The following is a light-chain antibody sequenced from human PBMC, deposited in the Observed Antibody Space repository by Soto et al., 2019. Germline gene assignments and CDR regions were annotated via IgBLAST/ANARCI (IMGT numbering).Light chain of an antibody. CDR2: DVS. CDR1: SSDVGGYDY. CDR3: SSYTSSSTPYV. V-gene: IGLV2-14*03. J-gene: IGLJ1*01. Sequence: QSALTQPASVSGSPGQSITISCTGSSSDVGGYDYVSWYQHHPGKAPKLMIHDVSNRPSGVSNRFSGSKSGNTASLIISGLQAEDEADYYCSSYTSSSTPYVFGTGTKVTVL.